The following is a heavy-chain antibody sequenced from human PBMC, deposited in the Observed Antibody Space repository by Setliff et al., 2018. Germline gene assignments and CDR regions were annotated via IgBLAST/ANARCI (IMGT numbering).Heavy chain of an antibody. Sequence: QSGESLKISCAASALTFSRYWMKWVRQAPGKGLEWVANINQDGGAKYYVDSVKGRFTISRDNSKNSLYLQAKGLRAEDTAVYYCVKDGVGPTYTYFFDYWGQGSQVTVSS. CDR3: VKDGVGPTYTYFFDY. J-gene: IGHJ4*02. V-gene: IGHV3-7*03. CDR2: INQDGGAK. CDR1: ALTFSRYW. D-gene: IGHD1-26*01.